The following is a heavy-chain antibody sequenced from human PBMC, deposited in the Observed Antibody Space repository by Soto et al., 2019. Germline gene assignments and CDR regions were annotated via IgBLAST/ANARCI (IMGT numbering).Heavy chain of an antibody. CDR2: ISHDGSEK. D-gene: IGHD6-13*01. V-gene: IGHV3-30-3*01. CDR3: ARAAAYFYHYYYAMDV. CDR1: RFTFSSYA. J-gene: IGHJ6*02. Sequence: VGSLRLSCAASRFTFSSYAMDWVRQAPGKGLEWVAVISHDGSEKYYGDSVKGRFTISRDNPKNMVYLQMNSLRPEDTAVYYCARAAAYFYHYYYAMDVWGQGTAVTVSS.